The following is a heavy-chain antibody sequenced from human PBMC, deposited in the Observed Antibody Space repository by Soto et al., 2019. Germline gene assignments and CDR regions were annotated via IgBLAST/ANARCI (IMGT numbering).Heavy chain of an antibody. CDR3: ASQKLDVPAFFDY. CDR2: ISSSSTI. D-gene: IGHD4-4*01. J-gene: IGHJ4*02. CDR1: GFTLRSYG. V-gene: IGHV3-48*02. Sequence: GGSLRLSCAASGFTLRSYGVNWVRQAPGKGLEWVSYISSSSTIYYADSVKGRFTISRDNAKNSLYLQMNSLRDEDTAVYYCASQKLDVPAFFDYWGQGILVTVSS.